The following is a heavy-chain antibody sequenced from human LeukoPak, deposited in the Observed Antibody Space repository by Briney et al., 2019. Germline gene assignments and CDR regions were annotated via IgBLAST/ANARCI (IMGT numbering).Heavy chain of an antibody. J-gene: IGHJ4*02. V-gene: IGHV3-21*01. CDR3: ARVPHAMVRGVIITEFYFDY. CDR2: ISSSSNYI. CDR1: GLTFSSYS. D-gene: IGHD3-10*01. Sequence: KPGGSLRLSCAASGLTFSSYSMNWVRQAPGKGLEWVSSISSSSNYIYYADSVKGRFTISRDNAKNSLYLQMNSLRAEDTAVYYCARVPHAMVRGVIITEFYFDYWGQGTLVTVSS.